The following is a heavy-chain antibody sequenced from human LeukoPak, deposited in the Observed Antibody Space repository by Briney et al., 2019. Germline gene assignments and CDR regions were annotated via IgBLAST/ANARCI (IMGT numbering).Heavy chain of an antibody. D-gene: IGHD3-22*01. J-gene: IGHJ4*02. V-gene: IGHV1-24*01. Sequence: ASVKVSCKVSGYTLTELSMHWVRQAPGKGLEWMGSFDPEDGKTIYAQKFQGRVTMTEDTSTGTAYMELSSLRSEDTAVFYCATMARDRSSYYSTFDYWGQGTLVTVSS. CDR1: GYTLTELS. CDR2: FDPEDGKT. CDR3: ATMARDRSSYYSTFDY.